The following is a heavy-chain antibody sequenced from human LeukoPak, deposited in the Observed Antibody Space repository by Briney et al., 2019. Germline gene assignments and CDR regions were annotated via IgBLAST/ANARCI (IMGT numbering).Heavy chain of an antibody. V-gene: IGHV5-51*01. J-gene: IGHJ3*02. CDR2: IYPDDSDT. D-gene: IGHD3-10*01. CDR3: ARSEPGLLWFGELLYDLDAFDI. Sequence: GESLKISCKGSGYSFTTYWIAWVRQMPGKGLEWMGIIYPDDSDTRYSPSFQGQVTISADKSISTAYLQWSSLKASDTAMYYCARSEPGLLWFGELLYDLDAFDIWGQGTMVTVSS. CDR1: GYSFTTYW.